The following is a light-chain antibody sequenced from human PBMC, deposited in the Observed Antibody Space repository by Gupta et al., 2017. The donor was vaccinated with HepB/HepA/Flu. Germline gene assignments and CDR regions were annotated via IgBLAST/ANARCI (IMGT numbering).Light chain of an antibody. J-gene: IGKJ1*01. CDR1: QSVLYSTNKRNY. Sequence: DIVMTQSPDSLAVSLGETATVNCKSSQSVLYSTNKRNYIAWYQKKPGQPPKLLFSWASTRHSGVPDRFVAGGSGTDFTLTINSRQADDVAVYYCQQQYVSPFSFGNGTKVEIK. CDR3: QQQYVSPFS. CDR2: WAS. V-gene: IGKV4-1*01.